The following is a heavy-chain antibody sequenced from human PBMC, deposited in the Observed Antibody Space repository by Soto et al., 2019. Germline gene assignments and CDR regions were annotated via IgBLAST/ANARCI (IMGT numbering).Heavy chain of an antibody. Sequence: QVQLQESGPGLVKPSETLSLTCTVSGGSISSYYWSWIRQPPGKGLEWIGYISYSGSTKYNPSLTSRVTIAVDTSKNPFSLKLSSVTAADTAVYYCARGLHYDSSGYYFRYFDYWGQGTLVTVSS. V-gene: IGHV4-59*01. D-gene: IGHD3-22*01. CDR3: ARGLHYDSSGYYFRYFDY. CDR2: ISYSGST. J-gene: IGHJ4*02. CDR1: GGSISSYY.